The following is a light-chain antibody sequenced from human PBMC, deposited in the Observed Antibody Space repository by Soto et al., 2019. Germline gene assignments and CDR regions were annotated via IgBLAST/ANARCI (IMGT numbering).Light chain of an antibody. CDR2: GAS. CDR1: QSVASRN. V-gene: IGKV3-20*01. J-gene: IGKJ1*01. Sequence: EIVLTQSPGTLSLSPGERATLCCRASQSVASRNLAWYQQKSGQAPRLLIYGASSRAIHTPDRFSGSGSGTDFTLTISGLEPEDFAVYYCQHFGNSLWTFGQGTKVDIK. CDR3: QHFGNSLWT.